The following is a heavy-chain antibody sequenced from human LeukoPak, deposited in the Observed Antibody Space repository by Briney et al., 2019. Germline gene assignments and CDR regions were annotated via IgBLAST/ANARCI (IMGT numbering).Heavy chain of an antibody. CDR1: GFTFSSYA. D-gene: IGHD5-18*01. J-gene: IGHJ4*02. CDR2: ISGSGGST. CDR3: AKDFTRGYSYGSGYFDY. V-gene: IGHV3-23*01. Sequence: GGSLRLSSAASGFTFSSYAMSWVRQAPGKGLEWVSAISGSGGSTYYADSVKGRFTISRDNSKNTLYLQMNSLRAEDTAVYYCAKDFTRGYSYGSGYFDYWGQGTLVTVSS.